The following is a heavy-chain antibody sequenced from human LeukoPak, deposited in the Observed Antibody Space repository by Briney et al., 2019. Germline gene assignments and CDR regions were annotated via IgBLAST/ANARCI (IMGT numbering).Heavy chain of an antibody. J-gene: IGHJ4*02. CDR1: GGSISSYS. CDR3: ARAPAGSSKYEY. V-gene: IGHV4-4*07. Sequence: SETLSLTYSVSGGSISSYSWTWIRQPAGKGLEWIGRIYATGSTNFNPSLKSRVTMSVDTSKSQFSLNLSSVTAADTAVYYCARAPAGSSKYEYWGQGILVTVSS. CDR2: IYATGST. D-gene: IGHD6-13*01.